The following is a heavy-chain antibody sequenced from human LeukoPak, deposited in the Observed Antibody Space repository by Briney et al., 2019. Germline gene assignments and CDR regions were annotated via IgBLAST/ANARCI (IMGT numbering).Heavy chain of an antibody. CDR2: LNPDTGKT. CDR1: GYTFTRYD. J-gene: IGHJ6*03. CDR3: ARVPPLYYYYYMDV. V-gene: IGHV1-8*01. Sequence: ASVKVSCKASGYTFTRYDVKWVRQAPGQGLEYMGWLNPDTGKTGYVQKFQGRVTMTSDNSIVTAFMELSGLRSDDTAVYYCARVPPLYYYYYMDVWGKGTTVTVSS.